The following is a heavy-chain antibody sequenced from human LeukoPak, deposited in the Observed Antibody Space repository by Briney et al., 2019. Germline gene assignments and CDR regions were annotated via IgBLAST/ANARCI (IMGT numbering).Heavy chain of an antibody. CDR1: GFTFSSYA. Sequence: QPGGSLRLSCAASGFTFSSYAMSWVRQAPGRGLEWVSAISGSGGSTYYADSVKGRFTISRDNSKNTLYLQMNSLRAEDTAVYYCATHSSWQPNWFDPWGQGTLVTVSS. CDR2: ISGSGGST. D-gene: IGHD6-13*01. V-gene: IGHV3-23*01. CDR3: ATHSSWQPNWFDP. J-gene: IGHJ5*02.